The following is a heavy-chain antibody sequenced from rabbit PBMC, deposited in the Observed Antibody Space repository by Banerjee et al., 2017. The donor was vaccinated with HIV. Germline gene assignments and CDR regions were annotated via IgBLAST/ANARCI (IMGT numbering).Heavy chain of an antibody. CDR3: ASTVGGNTYHPAL. J-gene: IGHJ4*01. Sequence: LEWIAFIGTGDGSTYYASWAKGRFTISKTSSTTVTLQMTSLTAADTATYFCASTVGGNTYHPALWGPGTLVTVS. CDR2: IGTGDGST. D-gene: IGHD8-1*01. V-gene: IGHV1S40*01.